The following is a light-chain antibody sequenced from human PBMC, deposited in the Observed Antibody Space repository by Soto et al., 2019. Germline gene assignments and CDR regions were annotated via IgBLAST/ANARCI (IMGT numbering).Light chain of an antibody. V-gene: IGKV3-11*01. CDR1: QSVSSY. J-gene: IGKJ2*01. CDR3: QQRYNLPYT. Sequence: EIVLTQSPATLSLSPGERATLSCRASQSVSSYLAWFQQKPGQPPRLLIYDASNRATGIPARLSGSGSGTDFTLTISSLEPEDFAVYYCQQRYNLPYTFGQGTKLEIK. CDR2: DAS.